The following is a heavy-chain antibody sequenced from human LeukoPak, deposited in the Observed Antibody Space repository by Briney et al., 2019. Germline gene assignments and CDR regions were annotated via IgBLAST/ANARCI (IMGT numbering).Heavy chain of an antibody. Sequence: ASVKVSCKASGGSFSSHAIAWVRQAPGQGPDWMGGIIPISGTANYAQKFQGRVTITTDESTSTAYMELSSLTSDDTAVYYCARGLQYQLLKALGYYYMDVWGEGTTVTVSS. CDR3: ARGLQYQLLKALGYYYMDV. D-gene: IGHD2-2*01. CDR2: IIPISGTA. V-gene: IGHV1-69*05. J-gene: IGHJ6*03. CDR1: GGSFSSHA.